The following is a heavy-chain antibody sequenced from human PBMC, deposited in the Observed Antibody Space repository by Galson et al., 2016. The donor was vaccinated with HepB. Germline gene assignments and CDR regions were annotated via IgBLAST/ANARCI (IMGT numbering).Heavy chain of an antibody. CDR1: GYTFTNYG. J-gene: IGHJ5*02. D-gene: IGHD4/OR15-4a*01. CDR3: AAESDPNYDTLSDSFFYSPGPLDP. Sequence: SVKVSCKASGYTFTNYGIHWVRQAPGQGLEWTAWISAYNGIKHYAQKVQGRITVTTDTSTRTAYMELTSLKSDDTAVYYCAAESDPNYDTLSDSFFYSPGPLDPWGQGTLVTVSS. V-gene: IGHV1-18*01. CDR2: ISAYNGIK.